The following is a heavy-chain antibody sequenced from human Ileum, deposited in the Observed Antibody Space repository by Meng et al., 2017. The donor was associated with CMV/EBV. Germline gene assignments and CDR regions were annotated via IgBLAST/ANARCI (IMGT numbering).Heavy chain of an antibody. D-gene: IGHD2-2*01. CDR3: VSSPGREYPHES. V-gene: IGHV4-59*01. CDR2: IYYTGDI. Sequence: GSLRPSCTVSGASISSSYWSWIRQPPGKGLEWIGYIYYTGDINYYPSLRGRVTISLDTSKNQFSLKLTSVTAADTAVYFCVSSPGREYPHESWGQGTLVTVSS. CDR1: GASISSSY. J-gene: IGHJ5*02.